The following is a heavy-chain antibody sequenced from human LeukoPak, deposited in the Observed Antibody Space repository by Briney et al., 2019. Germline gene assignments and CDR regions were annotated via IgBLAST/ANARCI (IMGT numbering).Heavy chain of an antibody. CDR2: IKSKTDGGTT. Sequence: GGSLRLSCAASGFTFSNAWMSWVRQAPGKGLEWVGRIKSKTDGGTTDYAAPVKGRFTISRDDSKNTLHLQMNSLKTEDTAVYYCTTDPMVRIRGNYWGQGTLVTVSS. CDR1: GFTFSNAW. V-gene: IGHV3-15*01. CDR3: TTDPMVRIRGNY. D-gene: IGHD3-10*01. J-gene: IGHJ4*02.